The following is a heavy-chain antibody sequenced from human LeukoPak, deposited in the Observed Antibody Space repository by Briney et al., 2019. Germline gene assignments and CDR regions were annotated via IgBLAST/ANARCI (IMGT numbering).Heavy chain of an antibody. J-gene: IGHJ6*03. CDR3: ARNGNWGSDYYMDV. CDR1: GGTFSSYA. CDR2: IIPIFGTA. D-gene: IGHD7-27*01. Sequence: SVKVSCKASGGTFSSYAISWVRQAPGQGLEWMGGIIPIFGTANYAQKFQGRVTITADESTSTAYMELSSLRSEDMAVYYCARNGNWGSDYYMDVWGKGTTVTVSS. V-gene: IGHV1-69*13.